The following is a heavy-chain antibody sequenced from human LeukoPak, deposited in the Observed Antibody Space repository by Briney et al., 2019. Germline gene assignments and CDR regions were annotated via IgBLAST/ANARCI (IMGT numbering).Heavy chain of an antibody. Sequence: GASVKVSCKASGYTFTSYYMHWVRQAPGQGLEWMGIINPSGGSTSYAQKFQGRVTMTRDTSTSTVYMELSSLRSEDTAVYYCAREVEPGYSSGWYDYWGQGTLVTVSS. V-gene: IGHV1-46*01. CDR3: AREVEPGYSSGWYDY. CDR2: INPSGGST. D-gene: IGHD6-19*01. J-gene: IGHJ4*02. CDR1: GYTFTSYY.